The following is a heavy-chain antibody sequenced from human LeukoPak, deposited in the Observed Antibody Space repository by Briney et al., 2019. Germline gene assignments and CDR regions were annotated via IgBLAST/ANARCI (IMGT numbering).Heavy chain of an antibody. CDR1: GYTFTGYY. V-gene: IGHV1-2*02. CDR2: INPNSGGT. D-gene: IGHD1-26*01. Sequence: ASVKVSCKASGYTFTGYYMRWVRQAPGQGLEWMGWINPNSGGTNYAQKFQGRVTMTRDTSISTAYMELSRLRSDDTAVYYCARDRGLIVEYAFDIWGQGTMVTVSS. J-gene: IGHJ3*02. CDR3: ARDRGLIVEYAFDI.